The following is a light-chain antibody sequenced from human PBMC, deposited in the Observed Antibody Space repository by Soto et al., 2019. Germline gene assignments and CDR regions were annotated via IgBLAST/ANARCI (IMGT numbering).Light chain of an antibody. V-gene: IGLV2-14*01. J-gene: IGLJ2*01. Sequence: QSVLTQPASVSGSPGQSVNISCTGTSSDVGGFDFVSWYQKHPGKAPKLVIYEVSLRPSGVSDRFSGSKSANTASLTISGLQAEDDSDYYCSSYTNSGNLVFGGGTKVTVL. CDR3: SSYTNSGNLV. CDR1: SSDVGGFDF. CDR2: EVS.